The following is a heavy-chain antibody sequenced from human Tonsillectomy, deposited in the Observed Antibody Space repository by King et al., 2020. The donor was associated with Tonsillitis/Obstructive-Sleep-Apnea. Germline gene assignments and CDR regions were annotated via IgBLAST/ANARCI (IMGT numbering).Heavy chain of an antibody. V-gene: IGHV3-23*04. CDR1: GFIFSNYV. J-gene: IGHJ4*02. CDR2: ISYSYSGAYT. Sequence: VQLVESGGDLVQRGGSLRLSCAASGFIFSNYVMGWVRQAPGKGLDWGSIISYSYSGAYTYYADSVRGRFIISRDNSKNPLYLQMNSLRAEDTAVYYCAQVVYSSGAHKFDHWGRGTLVTVSS. CDR3: AQVVYSSGAHKFDH. D-gene: IGHD2-15*01.